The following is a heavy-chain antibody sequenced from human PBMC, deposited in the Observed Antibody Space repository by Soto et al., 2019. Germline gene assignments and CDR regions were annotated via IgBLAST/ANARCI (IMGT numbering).Heavy chain of an antibody. CDR3: ARRRSFSSSVDY. V-gene: IGHV4-34*01. Sequence: SETLSLTCAVYGGSFSGYYWSWIRQPPGKGLEWIGEINHSGSTNYNPSLKSRVTISVDTSKNQFSLKLSSVTAADTAVYYCARRRSFSSSVDYWGQGTLVTVSS. CDR1: GGSFSGYY. CDR2: INHSGST. J-gene: IGHJ4*02. D-gene: IGHD6-13*01.